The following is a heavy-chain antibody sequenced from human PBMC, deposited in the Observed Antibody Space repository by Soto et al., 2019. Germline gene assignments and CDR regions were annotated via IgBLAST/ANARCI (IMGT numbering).Heavy chain of an antibody. CDR3: VYRRPATATWFDP. D-gene: IGHD5-18*01. CDR1: GFSLNTSGVG. Sequence: QITLKDSGPTLVKPTQTLTLTCTFSGFSLNTSGVGVGWIRQPPGKALEWLALTFWDDDQRYSPSPKSRLSITKDTSKNQVFLTMTNMDPVDTGTYYCVYRRPATATWFDPWGQGILVTVSS. J-gene: IGHJ5*02. V-gene: IGHV2-5*02. CDR2: TFWDDDQ.